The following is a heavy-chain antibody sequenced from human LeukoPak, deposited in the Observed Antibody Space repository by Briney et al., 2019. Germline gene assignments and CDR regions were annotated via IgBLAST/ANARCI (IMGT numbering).Heavy chain of an antibody. Sequence: GGSLRLSCAASGFTFSSYSMNWVRQAPGKGLEWVAVISYDGSNKYYADSVKGRFTISRDNSKNTLYLQMNSLRAEDTAVYYCARDLTSKVVVTAIVDWGQGTLVTVSS. CDR2: ISYDGSNK. V-gene: IGHV3-30*03. CDR3: ARDLTSKVVVTAIVD. D-gene: IGHD2-21*02. J-gene: IGHJ4*02. CDR1: GFTFSSYS.